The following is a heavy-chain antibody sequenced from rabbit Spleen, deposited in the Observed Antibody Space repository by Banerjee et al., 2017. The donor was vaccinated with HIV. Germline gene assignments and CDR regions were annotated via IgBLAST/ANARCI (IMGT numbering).Heavy chain of an antibody. V-gene: IGHV1S45*01. D-gene: IGHD4-1*01. CDR3: VRTLPIDGISGGL. J-gene: IGHJ4*01. Sequence: QEQLMESGGGLVKPGASLTLTCTASGFTLSSHWMWWVRQAPGKGLEWLGTIYTGSGSTYYASWVTGRFTISKTSSTTVDLKLTSLTAADTATYFCVRTLPIDGISGGLWGPGTLVTVS. CDR2: IYTGSGST. CDR1: GFTLSSHW.